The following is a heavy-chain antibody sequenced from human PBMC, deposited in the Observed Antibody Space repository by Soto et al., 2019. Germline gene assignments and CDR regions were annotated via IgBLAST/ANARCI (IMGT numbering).Heavy chain of an antibody. Sequence: QVQLVESGGGVVQPGRSLRLSCAASGFTFSSYAMHWVRQDPGKGLEWVAVISYDGSNKYYADSVKGRFTISRDNYKNTLYLQMNSLSAEDTAVYYCARVSVEMATIPVFDYWGQGTLVTVSS. D-gene: IGHD5-12*01. J-gene: IGHJ4*02. V-gene: IGHV3-30-3*01. CDR2: ISYDGSNK. CDR3: ARVSVEMATIPVFDY. CDR1: GFTFSSYA.